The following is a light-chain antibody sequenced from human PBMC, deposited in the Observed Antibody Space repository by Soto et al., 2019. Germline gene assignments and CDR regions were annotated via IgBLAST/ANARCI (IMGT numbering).Light chain of an antibody. CDR2: FAS. CDR1: ESVSNN. Sequence: EIVMTQSPATLSVSPGERATLSCRASESVSNNLAWYQQKPGQAPRLLIYFASTRATGIPHRFSGSGSGTEFTLTISSLQSEDFAVYYCQQYNKWPLTFGGGTKVETK. V-gene: IGKV3-15*01. CDR3: QQYNKWPLT. J-gene: IGKJ4*01.